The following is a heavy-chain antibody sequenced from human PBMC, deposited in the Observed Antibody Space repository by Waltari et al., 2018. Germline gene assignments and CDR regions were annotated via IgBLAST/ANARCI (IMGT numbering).Heavy chain of an antibody. Sequence: QLQLQESGPGLVKPSETLSLTCTVSGGSISSESYYWGWFRQPPGKGLEWIGMISYSGSTDYNPSLKSRVTISVDTSKNQFSLKLSSVTAADTAVYYCARLSYHIVTGYGWFDPWGLGTLVTVSS. CDR2: ISYSGST. CDR3: ARLSYHIVTGYGWFDP. D-gene: IGHD3-9*01. V-gene: IGHV4-39*01. CDR1: GGSISSESYY. J-gene: IGHJ5*02.